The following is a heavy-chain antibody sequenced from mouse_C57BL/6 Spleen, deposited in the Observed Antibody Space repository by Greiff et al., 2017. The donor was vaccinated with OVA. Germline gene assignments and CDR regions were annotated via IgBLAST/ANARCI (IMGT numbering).Heavy chain of an antibody. CDR3: VRHGYYPYYYAMDY. V-gene: IGHV10-1*01. CDR2: LRSKSHNYAT. J-gene: IGHJ4*01. CDR1: GFSFNTYA. D-gene: IGHD2-3*01. Sequence: EVKLVESGGGLVQPKGSLKLSCAASGFSFNTYAMNWVRQAPGKGLEWVARLRSKSHNYATYYADSVKDRFTISRDDSESMLYLQRNNLKTEDTAMYYGVRHGYYPYYYAMDYWGQGTSVTGSS.